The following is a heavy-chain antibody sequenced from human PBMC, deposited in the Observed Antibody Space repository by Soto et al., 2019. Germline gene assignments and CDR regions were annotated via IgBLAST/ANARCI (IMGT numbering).Heavy chain of an antibody. CDR2: IIPIFGTA. CDR1: GGTFSSYA. V-gene: IGHV1-69*01. Sequence: QVQLVQSGAEVKKPGSSVKVSCKASGGTFSSYAISWVRQAPGQGLEWMGGIIPIFGTANYAQKFQGRDTITADESPSTAYMELSSLRSEDTAVYYCASHAEYSSSWGWFDPWGQGTLVTVSS. CDR3: ASHAEYSSSWGWFDP. J-gene: IGHJ5*02. D-gene: IGHD6-13*01.